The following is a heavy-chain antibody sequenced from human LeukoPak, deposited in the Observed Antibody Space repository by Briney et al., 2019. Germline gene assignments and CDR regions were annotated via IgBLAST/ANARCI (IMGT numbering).Heavy chain of an antibody. D-gene: IGHD6-19*01. CDR3: ASFPSGWYFDY. Sequence: ASQTLSLTCAVSGGSISSGGYSWSWIRQPPGKGLEWIGYIYHSGSTYYNPSLKSRVTISVDRSKNQFSLKLSSVTAADTAVYYCASFPSGWYFDYWGQGTLVTVSS. J-gene: IGHJ4*02. CDR2: IYHSGST. V-gene: IGHV4-30-2*01. CDR1: GGSISSGGYS.